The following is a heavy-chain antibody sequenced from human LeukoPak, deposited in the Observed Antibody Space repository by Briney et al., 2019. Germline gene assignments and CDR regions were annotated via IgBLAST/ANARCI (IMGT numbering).Heavy chain of an antibody. Sequence: GGSLRLSCAASGFTFSSYAMHWVRQAPGKGLEWVAVISYDGSNKYYAYYVKGRFTISRDNSKNTLYLQMNSLRAEDTAVYYCARERYCSSTSCSPSEFDPWGQGTLVTVSS. CDR3: ARERYCSSTSCSPSEFDP. V-gene: IGHV3-30*04. CDR2: ISYDGSNK. J-gene: IGHJ5*02. D-gene: IGHD2-2*01. CDR1: GFTFSSYA.